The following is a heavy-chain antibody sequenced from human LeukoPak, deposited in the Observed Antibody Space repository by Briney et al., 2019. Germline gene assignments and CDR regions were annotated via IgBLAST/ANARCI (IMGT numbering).Heavy chain of an antibody. Sequence: GGPQRLSCAASGFRFSRYCMSWVRQAPGRGLEGVANRKHDGSQKYDVDSVKGRITFSRENAKNSLNLQMTSLRAEDTAVYYCARDGMRGSKAFDIWGQGTMVTVSS. D-gene: IGHD2-2*01. J-gene: IGHJ3*02. CDR1: GFRFSRYC. CDR2: RKHDGSQK. CDR3: ARDGMRGSKAFDI. V-gene: IGHV3-7*05.